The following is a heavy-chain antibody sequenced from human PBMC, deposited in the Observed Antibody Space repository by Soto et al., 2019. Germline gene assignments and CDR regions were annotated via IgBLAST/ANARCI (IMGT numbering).Heavy chain of an antibody. CDR3: AGMRHWGQIDY. CDR1: GGSISSYY. CDR2: IYYSGST. V-gene: IGHV4-59*08. D-gene: IGHD7-27*01. J-gene: IGHJ4*02. Sequence: SETLSLTCTVSGGSISSYYWSWIRQPPGKGLEWIGYIYYSGSTNYNPSLKSRVTISVDTSKNQFSLKLSSVTAADTAVYYCAGMRHWGQIDYWGQGTLVTVSS.